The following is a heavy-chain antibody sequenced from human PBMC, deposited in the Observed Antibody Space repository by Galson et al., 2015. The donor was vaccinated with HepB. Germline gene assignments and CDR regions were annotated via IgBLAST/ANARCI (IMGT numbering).Heavy chain of an antibody. CDR3: ARDPGYGDYVTFDY. V-gene: IGHV1-2*04. D-gene: IGHD4-17*01. CDR2: INPNSGGT. J-gene: IGHJ4*02. CDR1: GYTFTGYY. Sequence: SVKVSCKASGYTFTGYYMHWVRQAPGQGLEWMGWINPNSGGTNYAQKFQGWVTMTRDTSISTAYMELSRLRSDDTAVYYCARDPGYGDYVTFDYWGQGTLVTVSS.